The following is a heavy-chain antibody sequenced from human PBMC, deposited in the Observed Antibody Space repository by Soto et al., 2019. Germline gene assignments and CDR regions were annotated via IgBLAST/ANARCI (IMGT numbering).Heavy chain of an antibody. CDR1: GFTFSSYS. Sequence: XGSLRLSCAAYGFTFSSYSMSWVRQAPGKGLEWVSAISGSGGSTYYADSVKGRFTISRDNSKKTLYLQMNSLRAEDTAVYYCAKGYYYDSSGYYYGMDVWGQGTTVTGSS. V-gene: IGHV3-23*01. CDR2: ISGSGGST. D-gene: IGHD3-22*01. J-gene: IGHJ6*02. CDR3: AKGYYYDSSGYYYGMDV.